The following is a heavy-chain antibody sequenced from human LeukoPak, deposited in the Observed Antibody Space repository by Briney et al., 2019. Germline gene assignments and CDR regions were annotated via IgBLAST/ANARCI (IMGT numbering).Heavy chain of an antibody. D-gene: IGHD2-15*01. V-gene: IGHV3-23*01. CDR1: GFTFSSYA. CDR3: ARGSSLLATNRFDP. CDR2: ISGSGGST. Sequence: GGSLRLSCAASGFTFSSYAMSWVRQAPGKGLEWVSAISGSGGSTYYVDSVKGRFTISRDNAKNSLYLQMNSLRAEDTAVYYCARGSSLLATNRFDPRGQGTLVTVSS. J-gene: IGHJ5*02.